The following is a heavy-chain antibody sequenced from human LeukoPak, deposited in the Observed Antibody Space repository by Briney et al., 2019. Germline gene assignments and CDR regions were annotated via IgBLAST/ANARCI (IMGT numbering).Heavy chain of an antibody. CDR3: AAGRGAKIVVVTAKDWYFDL. CDR2: FDPEDGET. Sequence: GASVKVSCKVSGYTLTELSMHWVRQAPGKGLEWMGGFDPEDGETIYAQKFQGRVTMTEDTSTDTAYMELSSLRSEDTAVYYCAAGRGAKIVVVTAKDWYFDLWGRGTLVTVSS. V-gene: IGHV1-24*01. CDR1: GYTLTELS. J-gene: IGHJ2*01. D-gene: IGHD2-21*02.